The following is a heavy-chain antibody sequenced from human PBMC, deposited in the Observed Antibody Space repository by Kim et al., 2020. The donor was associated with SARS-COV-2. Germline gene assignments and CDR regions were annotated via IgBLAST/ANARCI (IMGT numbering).Heavy chain of an antibody. V-gene: IGHV1-18*04. Sequence: ASVKVSCKASGYTFTSYGISWVRQAPGQGLEWMGWISAYNGNTNYAQKLQGRVTMTTDTSTSTAYMELRSLRSDDTAVYYCARLRGSGRSMYYFDYWGQGTLVTVSS. CDR3: ARLRGSGRSMYYFDY. D-gene: IGHD3-10*01. CDR1: GYTFTSYG. CDR2: ISAYNGNT. J-gene: IGHJ4*02.